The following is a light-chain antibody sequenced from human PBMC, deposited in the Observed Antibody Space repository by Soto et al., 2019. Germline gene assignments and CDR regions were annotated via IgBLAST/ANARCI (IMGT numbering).Light chain of an antibody. CDR3: QQYGSSLPST. CDR2: GAS. CDR1: QSVSSSY. Sequence: EIVLTQSPGTLSLSPGERATLSCRASQSVSSSYLAWYQQQPGQAPSLLIYGASSRATGIPDRFSGSGSGTDVTLTISRLQPEDFGVYYCQQYGSSLPSTFGQGTKLEIK. J-gene: IGKJ2*01. V-gene: IGKV3-20*01.